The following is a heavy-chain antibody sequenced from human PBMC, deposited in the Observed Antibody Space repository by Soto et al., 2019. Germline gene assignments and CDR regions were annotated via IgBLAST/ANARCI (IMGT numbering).Heavy chain of an antibody. CDR1: GFSFSISP. D-gene: IGHD7-27*01. CDR3: ARDPKTSGGQHWAFNYFDS. Sequence: VGSLRLSCAASGFSFSISPMHWVRQAPGKGPEWVALISYDGTNKFYADYVKGRFTISRDNSKSTLYLQVDSLRPEDAAVYYCARDPKTSGGQHWAFNYFDSWGQGTLVTVSS. J-gene: IGHJ4*02. CDR2: ISYDGTNK. V-gene: IGHV3-30-3*01.